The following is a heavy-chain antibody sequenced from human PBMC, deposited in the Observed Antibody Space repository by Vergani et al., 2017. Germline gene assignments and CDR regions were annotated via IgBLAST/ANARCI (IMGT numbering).Heavy chain of an antibody. Sequence: EVQLLESGGGLVQPGGSLRLSCAASGFTFSSYAMSWVRQAPGKGLEWVSAISGSGGSTYYADSVKGRFTISRDNSKNTLYLQMNSLRAEDTAVYYCARDLAYCSGGSCYYYFDYWGQGTLVTVSS. J-gene: IGHJ4*02. V-gene: IGHV3-23*01. D-gene: IGHD2-15*01. CDR3: ARDLAYCSGGSCYYYFDY. CDR1: GFTFSSYA. CDR2: ISGSGGST.